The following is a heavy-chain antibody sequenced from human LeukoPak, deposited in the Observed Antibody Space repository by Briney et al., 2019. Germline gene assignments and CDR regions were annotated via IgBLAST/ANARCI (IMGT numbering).Heavy chain of an antibody. J-gene: IGHJ4*02. Sequence: PGRSLRLSCAASGFTFSSYAMHWVRQAPGKGLEWVAVISYDGSNKYYADSVKGRFTISRDNSKNTLYLQMNSLRAEDTAVYYCARNIAGDYDFWIGYSYYFDYWGQGTLVTVSS. CDR3: ARNIAGDYDFWIGYSYYFDY. V-gene: IGHV3-30*04. CDR2: ISYDGSNK. CDR1: GFTFSSYA. D-gene: IGHD3-3*01.